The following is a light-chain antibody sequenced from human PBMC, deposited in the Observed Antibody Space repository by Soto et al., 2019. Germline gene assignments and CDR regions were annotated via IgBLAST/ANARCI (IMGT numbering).Light chain of an antibody. CDR2: QDS. Sequence: SYELTQPPSVSVSPGQTASITCSGDKLGDKYACWYQQKPGQSHVLVIYQDSKRPSGIPERFSGSNSGNTATLTISGTQAMDEADYYCQAWDSSTENVVFGGGTQLTVL. CDR1: KLGDKY. V-gene: IGLV3-1*01. J-gene: IGLJ2*01. CDR3: QAWDSSTENVV.